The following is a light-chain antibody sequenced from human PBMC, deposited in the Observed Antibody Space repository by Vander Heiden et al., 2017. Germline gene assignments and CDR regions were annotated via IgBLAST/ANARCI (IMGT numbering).Light chain of an antibody. J-gene: IGKJ1*01. Sequence: AIQLTQSPSSLSASVGDRVTITCRASQAIHIDLGWYQQKPGKAPKVLIYAASNLQSGVPSRFSGSGSGTDFTLTISSLQPEDFATYYCRQDDNYPWTFGQGTKVEIK. CDR3: RQDDNYPWT. CDR2: AAS. CDR1: QAIHID. V-gene: IGKV1-6*01.